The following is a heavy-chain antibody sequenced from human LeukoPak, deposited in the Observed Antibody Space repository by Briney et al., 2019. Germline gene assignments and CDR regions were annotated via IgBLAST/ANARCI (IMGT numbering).Heavy chain of an antibody. CDR2: ISYDGSNK. V-gene: IGHV3-30*19. D-gene: IGHD4-17*01. CDR3: ARGAYDYGDYFDYYGMDV. Sequence: GGSLRLSCAASGFTFSTYAMYWVRQAPGKGLEWVAVISYDGSNKYYADSVKGRFTISRDNSKNTLYLQMNSLRAEDTAVYYCARGAYDYGDYFDYYGMDVWGQGTTVTVSS. CDR1: GFTFSTYA. J-gene: IGHJ6*02.